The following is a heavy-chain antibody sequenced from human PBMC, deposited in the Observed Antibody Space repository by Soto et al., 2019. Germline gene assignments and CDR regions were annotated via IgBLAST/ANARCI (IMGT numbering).Heavy chain of an antibody. J-gene: IGHJ4*02. D-gene: IGHD2-15*01. V-gene: IGHV1-18*01. CDR3: ARVDIVVVVAAPGLDY. CDR2: ISAYNGNT. Sequence: ASVKVSCKASGYTFTSYGISWVRQAPGQGLEWMGWISAYNGNTNYAQKLQGRVTMTTDTSTSTAYMELRSLRSDDTAVYYCARVDIVVVVAAPGLDYWGQGTLVTVSS. CDR1: GYTFTSYG.